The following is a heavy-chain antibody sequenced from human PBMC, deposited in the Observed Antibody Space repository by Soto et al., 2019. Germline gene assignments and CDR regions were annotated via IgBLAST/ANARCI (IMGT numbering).Heavy chain of an antibody. J-gene: IGHJ4*02. CDR1: GFTFSSYA. CDR2: ISNDGSSK. Sequence: GGSLRLSCAASGFTFSSYAIHWVRQAPGKGLEWVAVISNDGSSKYYADSVKGRFTISRDNSKNTLDLQMNSLRTEDTAVYYCARDRLPRASVATPGYLDYWGQGSLVTVSS. D-gene: IGHD1-1*01. CDR3: ARDRLPRASVATPGYLDY. V-gene: IGHV3-30-3*01.